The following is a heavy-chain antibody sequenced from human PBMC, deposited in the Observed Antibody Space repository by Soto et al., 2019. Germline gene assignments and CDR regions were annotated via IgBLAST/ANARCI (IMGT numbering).Heavy chain of an antibody. V-gene: IGHV1-69*01. CDR2: IIPIFGTA. CDR3: ARVLLDGGGDCFRFYYSYGMDV. J-gene: IGHJ6*02. CDR1: GGTFSSYA. Sequence: QVQLVQSGAEVKKPGSSVKVSCKASGGTFSSYAISWVRQAPGQGLEWMGGIIPIFGTANYAQKFQGRVTITADASPSAAYMELSSLRSEDTDVYYCARVLLDGGGDCFRFYYSYGMDVWGQGTTVTVSS. D-gene: IGHD2-21*02.